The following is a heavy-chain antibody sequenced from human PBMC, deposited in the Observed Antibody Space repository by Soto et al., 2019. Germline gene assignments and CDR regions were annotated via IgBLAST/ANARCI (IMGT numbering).Heavy chain of an antibody. Sequence: QVQLQESGPGLVKPSETLSLTCTVSGGSVSSGSYYWSWIRQPPGKGLEWIGYIYYSGSTNYNPSLKSRVTISVDTSKNQFSLKLSSVTAADTAVYYCARDHPGFDPWGQGTLVTVSS. CDR2: IYYSGST. V-gene: IGHV4-61*01. CDR1: GGSVSSGSYY. J-gene: IGHJ5*02. CDR3: ARDHPGFDP.